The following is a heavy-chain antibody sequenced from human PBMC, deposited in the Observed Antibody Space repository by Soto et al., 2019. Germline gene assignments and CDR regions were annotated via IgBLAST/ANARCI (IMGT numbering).Heavy chain of an antibody. Sequence: ASVKVSCKASGYTFTNYGISWVRQAPGQGLEWMGWISAYNGNTNYAQKLKGRVTMTTDTSTSTAYMELRSLRSDDTAVYYCARGGVNNMLRGVPHNWFDPWGQGTLVTVSS. CDR2: ISAYNGNT. CDR1: GYTFTNYG. D-gene: IGHD3-10*01. CDR3: ARGGVNNMLRGVPHNWFDP. V-gene: IGHV1-18*01. J-gene: IGHJ5*02.